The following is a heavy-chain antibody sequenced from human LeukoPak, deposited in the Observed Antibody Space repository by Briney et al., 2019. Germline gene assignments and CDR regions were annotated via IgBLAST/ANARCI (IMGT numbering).Heavy chain of an antibody. CDR1: GFTFSTSA. Sequence: GGSLRLSCAASGFTFSTSAMSWVRQAPGKGLEYVSTVSGGGGTSTYYTDSVAGRFITSRDDPKNTLYLQMSSLRVEDTAVYYCAKGGGLLWLGESPRWFDPWGQGTLVTVSS. CDR2: VSGGGGTST. V-gene: IGHV3-23*01. D-gene: IGHD3-10*01. J-gene: IGHJ5*02. CDR3: AKGGGLLWLGESPRWFDP.